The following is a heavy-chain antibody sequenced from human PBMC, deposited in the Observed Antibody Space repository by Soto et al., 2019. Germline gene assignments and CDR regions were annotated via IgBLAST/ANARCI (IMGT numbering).Heavy chain of an antibody. CDR3: ARAGSRYNWFDP. D-gene: IGHD3-10*01. CDR2: IYHSGST. V-gene: IGHV4-59*12. Sequence: SETLSLTCTVSGDSISSYYWSWIRQPPGKGLEWIGYIYHSGSTYYNPSLKSRVTISVDRSKNQFSLKLSSVTAADTAVYYCARAGSRYNWFDPWGQGTLVTVSS. J-gene: IGHJ5*02. CDR1: GDSISSYY.